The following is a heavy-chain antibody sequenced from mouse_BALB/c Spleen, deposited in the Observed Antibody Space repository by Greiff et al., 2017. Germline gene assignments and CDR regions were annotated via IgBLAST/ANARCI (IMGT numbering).Heavy chain of an antibody. CDR3: ARDYTGSYYYAMDY. CDR1: GYTFTSYW. D-gene: IGHD2-12*01. V-gene: IGHV1-69*02. CDR2: IYPSDSYT. Sequence: VQLQQPGAELVRPGASVKLSCKASGYTFTSYWINWVKQRPGQGLEWIGNIYPSDSYTNYNQKFKDKATLTVDKSSSTAYMELARLTSEDSAIYYCARDYTGSYYYAMDYWGQGTSVTVSS. J-gene: IGHJ4*01.